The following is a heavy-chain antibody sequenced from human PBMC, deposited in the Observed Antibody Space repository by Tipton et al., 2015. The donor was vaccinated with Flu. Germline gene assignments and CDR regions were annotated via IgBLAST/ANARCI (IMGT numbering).Heavy chain of an antibody. CDR2: INHSGTT. CDR1: GYSITSNYF. D-gene: IGHD3-10*01. J-gene: IGHJ4*02. V-gene: IGHV4-38-2*01. CDR3: ARGLYGSGSYERRYFDS. Sequence: TLSLTCAVSGYSITSNYFWVWVRQPPGKGLEWIGSINHSGTTYYKSSLKSRVTISLDSSKNQFSLKLRSVTAADTAVYYCARGLYGSGSYERRYFDSWGQGTLVTVSS.